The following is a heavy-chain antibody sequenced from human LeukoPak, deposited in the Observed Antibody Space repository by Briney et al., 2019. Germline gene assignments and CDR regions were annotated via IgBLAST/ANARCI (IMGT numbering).Heavy chain of an antibody. D-gene: IGHD3-3*01. CDR2: IKQDGSEK. CDR1: GFTFSSYW. J-gene: IGHJ3*02. Sequence: TGGSLRLSCAASGFTFSSYWTSWVRQAPGKGLEWVANIKQDGSEKYYVDSVKGRFTISRDNAKNSLYLQMNSLRAEDTAVYYCASPQGAIFGVVIIDDAFDIWGQGTMVTVSS. V-gene: IGHV3-7*01. CDR3: ASPQGAIFGVVIIDDAFDI.